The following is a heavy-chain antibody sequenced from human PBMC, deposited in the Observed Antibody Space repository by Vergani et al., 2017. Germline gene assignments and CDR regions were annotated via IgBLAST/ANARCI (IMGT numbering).Heavy chain of an antibody. D-gene: IGHD5-12*01. CDR2: INPSGGST. Sequence: QVQLVQSGAEVKKPGASVKVSCKASGYTFTSYYMHWVRQAPGQGLEWMGIINPSGGSTSYAQKFQGRVTMTRDTSTSTVYMELSSLRSEDTAVYYCARGSGYDLRDYDGMDVWGQGTTVTVSS. J-gene: IGHJ6*02. CDR3: ARGSGYDLRDYDGMDV. V-gene: IGHV1-46*01. CDR1: GYTFTSYY.